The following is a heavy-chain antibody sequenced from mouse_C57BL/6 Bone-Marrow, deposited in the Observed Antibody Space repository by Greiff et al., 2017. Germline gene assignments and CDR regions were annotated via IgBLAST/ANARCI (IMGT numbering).Heavy chain of an antibody. CDR3: AYYYGSNYFDY. J-gene: IGHJ2*01. CDR2: IYPGDGDT. V-gene: IGHV1-82*01. Sequence: QVQLQQSGPELVKPGASVKISCKASGYAFSSSWMNWVKQRPGKGLEWIGRIYPGDGDTNYNGKFKGKATLTADKSSSTAYMQLSSLTSEDSAVYFCAYYYGSNYFDYWGQGTTLTVSS. D-gene: IGHD1-1*01. CDR1: GYAFSSSW.